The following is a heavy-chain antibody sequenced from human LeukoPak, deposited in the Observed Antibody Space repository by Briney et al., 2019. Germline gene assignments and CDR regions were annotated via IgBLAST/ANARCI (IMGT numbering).Heavy chain of an antibody. CDR2: IYYSGST. CDR1: GGSISSYY. D-gene: IGHD3-3*01. V-gene: IGHV4-59*01. Sequence: PSETLSLTCTLSGGSISSYYWSWIRQPPGKGLEWIGYIYYSGSTNYNPSLKSRVTISLDTSKNQFSLRLTSVTAAGTAVYYCARGGSYYDFWSGYYDYYYYMDVWGKGTTVTVSS. CDR3: ARGGSYYDFWSGYYDYYYYMDV. J-gene: IGHJ6*03.